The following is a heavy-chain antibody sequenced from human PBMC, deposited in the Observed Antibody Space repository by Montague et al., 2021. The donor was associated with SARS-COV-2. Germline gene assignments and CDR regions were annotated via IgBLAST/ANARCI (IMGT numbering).Heavy chain of an antibody. V-gene: IGHV4-39*01. CDR1: GGSISSPDYY. J-gene: IGHJ4*02. D-gene: IGHD2-8*01. CDR3: ARQLPSYCATNKCYPYYLDD. Sequence: SETLSLTCTVSGGSISSPDYYWGWIRQSPGKGLEWIVSISYTGRTYYNPSLRSRVSFSMDTSKKHFSLSLSSVTVADTAVYFCARQLPSYCATNKCYPYYLDDWGQGALVTVSS. CDR2: ISYTGRT.